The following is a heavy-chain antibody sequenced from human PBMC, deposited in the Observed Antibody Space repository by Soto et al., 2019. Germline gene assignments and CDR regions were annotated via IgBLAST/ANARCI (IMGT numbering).Heavy chain of an antibody. CDR1: GFIFTDWF. D-gene: IGHD2-21*01. CDR2: INTSGGNS. CDR3: PKEGAIPGEVDA. V-gene: IGHV1-46*01. J-gene: IGHJ1*01. Sequence: HLAQSGPEVKRPGASVKISCKASGFIFTDWFMHWVRQAPGQGPEWMGIINTSGGNSIYSQKFQDRVTMTRDTSTSTLYVELSSLTSADTAVYYCPKEGAIPGEVDAWGQGTLVTVSS.